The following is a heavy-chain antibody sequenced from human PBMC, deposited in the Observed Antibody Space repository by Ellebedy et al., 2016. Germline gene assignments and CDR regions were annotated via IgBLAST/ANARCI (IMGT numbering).Heavy chain of an antibody. V-gene: IGHV3-7*01. J-gene: IGHJ3*02. Sequence: GGSLRLSCAASGFSLSQYWMSWVRQAPGKGLAWVASIKPDGSETSYEDSVKGRFTISRDNAKNSVYLQMNSLRAEDTALYYCATLDYYSGGRRAFDIWGQGTMATVSS. CDR2: IKPDGSET. D-gene: IGHD2-15*01. CDR3: ATLDYYSGGRRAFDI. CDR1: GFSLSQYW.